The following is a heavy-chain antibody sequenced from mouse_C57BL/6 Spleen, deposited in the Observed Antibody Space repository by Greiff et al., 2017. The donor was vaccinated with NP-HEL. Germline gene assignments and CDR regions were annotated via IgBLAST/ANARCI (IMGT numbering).Heavy chain of an antibody. D-gene: IGHD2-5*01. V-gene: IGHV5-9-1*02. CDR1: GFTFSSYA. Sequence: EVKLVESGEGLVKPGGSLKLSCAASGFTFSSYAMSWVRQTPEKRLEWVAYISSGGDYIYYADTVKGRFTISRDNARNTLYLQMSSLKSEDTAMYYGTRGGAYYSNYEGFAYWGQGTLVTVSA. J-gene: IGHJ3*01. CDR2: ISSGGDYI. CDR3: TRGGAYYSNYEGFAY.